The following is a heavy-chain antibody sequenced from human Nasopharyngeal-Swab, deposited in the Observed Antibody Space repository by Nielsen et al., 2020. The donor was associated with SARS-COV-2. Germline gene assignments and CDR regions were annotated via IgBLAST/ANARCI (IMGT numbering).Heavy chain of an antibody. CDR2: ISGSGGST. Sequence: GESLKISCAASGFTFSTYSMNWVRQAPGKGLEWVSAISGSGGSTYYADSVKGRLTISRDNSKNTLYLQMNSLRAEDTAVYYCAKEKGNGDYLRWFDPWGQGTLVTVSS. CDR1: GFTFSTYS. D-gene: IGHD4-17*01. CDR3: AKEKGNGDYLRWFDP. V-gene: IGHV3-23*01. J-gene: IGHJ5*02.